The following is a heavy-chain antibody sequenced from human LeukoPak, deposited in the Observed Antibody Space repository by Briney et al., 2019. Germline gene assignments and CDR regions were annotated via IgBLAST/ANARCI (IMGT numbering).Heavy chain of an antibody. CDR1: GYTFISYG. V-gene: IGHV1-18*01. J-gene: IGHJ4*02. CDR3: ARGLGGSGSYFLTFDY. D-gene: IGHD1-26*01. CDR2: ISAYNGNT. Sequence: GASVKVSCKASGYTFISYGISWVRQAPGQGLEWMGWISAYNGNTKHAQRLQGRVTMTTDTSTSTAYMELRSLRSDDTAVYYCARGLGGSGSYFLTFDYWGQGTLVTVSS.